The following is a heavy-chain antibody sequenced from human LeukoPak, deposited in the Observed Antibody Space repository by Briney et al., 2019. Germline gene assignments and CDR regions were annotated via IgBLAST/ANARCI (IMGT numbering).Heavy chain of an antibody. CDR3: ASLIYSSPTGPYYMDV. J-gene: IGHJ6*03. CDR1: GYTFTGYY. Sequence: GASVKVSCKASGYTFTGYYMHWVRQAPGQGLEWMGWINPNSGGTNYTQKFQGRVTMTRDTSISTAYMELSRLRSDDTAVYYCASLIYSSPTGPYYMDVWGKGTTVTVSS. V-gene: IGHV1-2*02. D-gene: IGHD6-19*01. CDR2: INPNSGGT.